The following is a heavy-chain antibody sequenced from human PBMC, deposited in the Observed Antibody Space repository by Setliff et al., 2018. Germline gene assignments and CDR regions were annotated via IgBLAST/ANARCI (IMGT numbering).Heavy chain of an antibody. V-gene: IGHV3-48*03. Sequence: GGSLRLSCAASGFTFSSYAMSWVRQAPGRGLEWISYISNSDPTIYYADSVKGRFTVSSDNAKNSLYLQMNSLRAEDTAVYYCAKNGFGVVALGVNNWFDPWGQGTLVTVSS. D-gene: IGHD3-10*01. J-gene: IGHJ5*02. CDR1: GFTFSSYA. CDR2: ISNSDPTI. CDR3: AKNGFGVVALGVNNWFDP.